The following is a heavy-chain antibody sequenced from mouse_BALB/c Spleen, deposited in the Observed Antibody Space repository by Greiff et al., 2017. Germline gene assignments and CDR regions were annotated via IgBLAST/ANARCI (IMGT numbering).Heavy chain of an antibody. Sequence: VQLKESGGGLVQPGGSMKLSCVASGFTFSNYWMNWVRQSPEKGLEWVAEIRLKSNNYATHYAESVKGRFTISRDDSKSSVYLQMNNLRAEDTGIYYCTREDYYGSSYFDYWGQGTTLTVAS. D-gene: IGHD1-1*01. V-gene: IGHV6-6*02. CDR3: TREDYYGSSYFDY. CDR1: GFTFSNYW. CDR2: IRLKSNNYAT. J-gene: IGHJ2*01.